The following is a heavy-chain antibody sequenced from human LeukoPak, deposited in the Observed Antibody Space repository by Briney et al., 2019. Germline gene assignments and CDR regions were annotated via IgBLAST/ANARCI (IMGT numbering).Heavy chain of an antibody. CDR3: ARGGGWYPP. V-gene: IGHV3-7*01. D-gene: IGHD6-19*01. J-gene: IGHJ5*02. Sequence: GGSLRLSCEGSGFDFSNYWMTWVRQAPGKGPEAVAIIKQNGREIYYVDSVEGRFTISRDNAKNSVYLQMNSLRAEDTAVYYCARGGGWYPPWGQGTLVTVSS. CDR1: GFDFSNYW. CDR2: IKQNGREI.